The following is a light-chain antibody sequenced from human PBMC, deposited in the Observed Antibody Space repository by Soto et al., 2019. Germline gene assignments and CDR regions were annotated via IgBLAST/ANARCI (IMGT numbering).Light chain of an antibody. CDR3: QQYNSYPWT. CDR2: DAS. Sequence: DIQMTQSPSTLSASVGDRVTITCRASQSISSWLAWYQQKPGKAPKVLIFDASSLESGVPSRFSGSGSATEFTLTISSLQPDDFATYYCQQYNSYPWTFGQGTKVDIK. V-gene: IGKV1-5*01. J-gene: IGKJ1*01. CDR1: QSISSW.